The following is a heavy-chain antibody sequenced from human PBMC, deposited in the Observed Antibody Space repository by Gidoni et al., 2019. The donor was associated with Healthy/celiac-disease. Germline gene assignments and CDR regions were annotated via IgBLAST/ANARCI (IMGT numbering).Heavy chain of an antibody. D-gene: IGHD3-22*01. CDR2: VNPNSGNT. CDR1: GYTFTNYD. Sequence: QVQLVQYGAEVKKPGASVKVSCTASGYTFTNYDINWLREATGQGLEWMGWVNPNSGNTGYAQNFQGRVTMTRDTAISTAYMELSSLRSEDTAVYYCTRGRPSMIVVWGQGTLVTVSS. CDR3: TRGRPSMIVV. V-gene: IGHV1-8*01. J-gene: IGHJ4*02.